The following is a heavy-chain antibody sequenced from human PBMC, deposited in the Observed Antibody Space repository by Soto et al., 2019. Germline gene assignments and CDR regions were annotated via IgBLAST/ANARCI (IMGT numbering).Heavy chain of an antibody. CDR3: AKEDAYCGGDCFAFAI. CDR1: GFTFSSYG. D-gene: IGHD2-21*02. J-gene: IGHJ3*02. CDR2: ISYDGSNK. Sequence: QVQLVESGGGVVQPGRSLRLSCAASGFTFSSYGMHWVRQAPGKGLEWVAVISYDGSNKYYADSVKGRFTISRDNSKNTLYLQMNSLRAEDTAVYYCAKEDAYCGGDCFAFAIWGQGTMVTVSS. V-gene: IGHV3-30*18.